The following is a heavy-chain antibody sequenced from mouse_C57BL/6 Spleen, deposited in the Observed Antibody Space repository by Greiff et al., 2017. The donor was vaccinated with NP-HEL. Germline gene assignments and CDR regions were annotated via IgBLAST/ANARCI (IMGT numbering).Heavy chain of an antibody. CDR1: GYSITSGYY. CDR2: ISYDGSN. D-gene: IGHD2-4*01. Sequence: EVKLMESGPGLVKPSQSLSLTCSVTGYSITSGYYWNWIRQFPGNKLEWMGYISYDGSNNYNPSLKNRISITRDTSKNQFFLKLNSVTTEDTATYYCARADDYVFDYWGQGTTLTVSS. J-gene: IGHJ2*01. CDR3: ARADDYVFDY. V-gene: IGHV3-6*01.